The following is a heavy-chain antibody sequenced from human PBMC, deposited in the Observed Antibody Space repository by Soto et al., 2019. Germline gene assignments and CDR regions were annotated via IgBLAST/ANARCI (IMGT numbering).Heavy chain of an antibody. CDR1: GGSISSYY. Sequence: TSETLSLTCTVSGGSISSYYWSWIRQPPGKGLEWIGYIYYSGSTNYNPSLKSRVTISVDTSKNQFSLKLSSVTAADTAVYYCARSSLRYFDWLQLFDPWGQGTLVTVSS. CDR2: IYYSGST. V-gene: IGHV4-59*01. CDR3: ARSSLRYFDWLQLFDP. J-gene: IGHJ5*02. D-gene: IGHD3-9*01.